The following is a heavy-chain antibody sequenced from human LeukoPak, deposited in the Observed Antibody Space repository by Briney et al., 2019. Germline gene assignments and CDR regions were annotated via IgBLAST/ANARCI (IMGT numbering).Heavy chain of an antibody. J-gene: IGHJ4*02. V-gene: IGHV4-39*07. CDR1: GGSISSSTYC. D-gene: IGHD3-22*01. Sequence: PSETLSLTCTVSGGSISSSTYCWVWIRQPPGKGLEWIGSVSYSGSTYYNPSLKSRVTISVDTSKNQFSLKLSSVTAADTAVYYCARTMRLHGGSWYFDYWGQGTLVTVSS. CDR2: VSYSGST. CDR3: ARTMRLHGGSWYFDY.